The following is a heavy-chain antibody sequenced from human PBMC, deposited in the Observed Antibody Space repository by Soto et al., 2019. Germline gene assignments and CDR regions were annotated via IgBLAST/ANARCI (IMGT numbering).Heavy chain of an antibody. CDR2: ISAYNGNT. CDR3: RGSLAGSGSSWLTWFDP. J-gene: IGHJ5*02. Sequence: QVQLVQSGAEVKKPGASVKVSCKASGYTFSSYGISWVRQAPGQGLEWMGWISAYNGNTNYAQKLQGRVTMTTHTSTRTANGELRSLRSDDTAVYYCRGSLAGSGSSWLTWFDPWGKGTMVTVS. CDR1: GYTFSSYG. D-gene: IGHD6-13*01. V-gene: IGHV1-18*01.